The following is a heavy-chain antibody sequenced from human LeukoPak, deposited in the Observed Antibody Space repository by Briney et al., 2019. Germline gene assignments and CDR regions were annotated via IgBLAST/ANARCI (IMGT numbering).Heavy chain of an antibody. Sequence: SETLSLTCTVSGGSISSSSYYWGWIRQPPGKGLEWIGSIYYSGSTYYNPSLKSRVIISLDTSKNQFSLKLTSVTAADTAVYYCARDLGVVDSSGYLNWFDPWGQGTLVTVSS. V-gene: IGHV4-39*07. D-gene: IGHD3-22*01. J-gene: IGHJ5*02. CDR1: GGSISSSSYY. CDR2: IYYSGST. CDR3: ARDLGVVDSSGYLNWFDP.